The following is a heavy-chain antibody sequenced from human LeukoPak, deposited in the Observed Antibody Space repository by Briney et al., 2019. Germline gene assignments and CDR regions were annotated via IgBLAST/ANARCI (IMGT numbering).Heavy chain of an antibody. Sequence: GGSLRLSCAGSGFTFSSHSMNWVRQAPGKGLEWVSSISSSSSYIYYADSAKGRFTISRDNAKNSLYLQMNSLRAEDTAVYYCARVYVVVPAAIAPGFDPWGQGTLVTVSS. CDR1: GFTFSSHS. V-gene: IGHV3-21*01. CDR2: ISSSSSYI. J-gene: IGHJ5*02. D-gene: IGHD2-2*01. CDR3: ARVYVVVPAAIAPGFDP.